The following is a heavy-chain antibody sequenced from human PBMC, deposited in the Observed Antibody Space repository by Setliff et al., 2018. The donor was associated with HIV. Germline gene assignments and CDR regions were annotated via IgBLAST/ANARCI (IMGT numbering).Heavy chain of an antibody. CDR1: GGYVSDSSYY. D-gene: IGHD3-16*01. CDR3: ARQGFVPLGVPQFDS. V-gene: IGHV4-39*01. J-gene: IGHJ4*02. CDR2: MYYTESP. Sequence: SETLSLTCRVSGGYVSDSSYYWGWIRQAPGKGLEWIGSMYYTESPYYNPSFINRVTISIDTSKNQFSLSLRSVTAADSAVYYCARQGFVPLGVPQFDSWGQGTLVTVSS.